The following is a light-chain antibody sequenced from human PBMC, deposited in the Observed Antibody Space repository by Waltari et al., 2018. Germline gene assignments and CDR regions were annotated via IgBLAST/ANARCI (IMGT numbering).Light chain of an antibody. J-gene: IGLJ3*02. CDR1: SSDGGDYYY. Sequence: QSVLTQPASVSGSPGQTITISCTGTSSDGGDYYYVSWYQQHPGTAPKVLIYDVSKRPSVVSNRFSGSKSGNTAFLTISGPQPEDEADYDCNSYTDTTWVFGGGTKLTVL. CDR2: DVS. V-gene: IGLV2-14*03. CDR3: NSYTDTTWV.